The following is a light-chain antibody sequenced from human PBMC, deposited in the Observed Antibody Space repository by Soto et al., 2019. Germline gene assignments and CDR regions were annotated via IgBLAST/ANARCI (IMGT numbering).Light chain of an antibody. J-gene: IGLJ2*01. CDR1: SSDIGGFNY. CDR2: EVS. Sequence: QSALTQPASVSGSPGQSITISYNGTSSDIGGFNYVSWYQQHPGKAPTLIIYEVSNRPSGISHRFSGSKSGDTASLTISGLQAEDEADYYCSSFTNTTTLVLFGGGTKLTVL. CDR3: SSFTNTTTLVL. V-gene: IGLV2-14*03.